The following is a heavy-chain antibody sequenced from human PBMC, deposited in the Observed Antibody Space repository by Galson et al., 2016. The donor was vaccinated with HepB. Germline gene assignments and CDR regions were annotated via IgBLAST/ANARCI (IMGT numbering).Heavy chain of an antibody. CDR3: AKGDGSGNLRFSSVAFDF. CDR2: INGDGRST. CDR1: GFTFSGCW. J-gene: IGHJ3*01. D-gene: IGHD3-22*01. V-gene: IGHV3-74*03. Sequence: SLRLSCAASGFTFSGCWMHWVRQPPGKGLEWVSRINGDGRSTTYADSVKGRFTISRDNAKNSLYLQVNSLRAEDTALYYCAKGDGSGNLRFSSVAFDFWGQGTMVTVSS.